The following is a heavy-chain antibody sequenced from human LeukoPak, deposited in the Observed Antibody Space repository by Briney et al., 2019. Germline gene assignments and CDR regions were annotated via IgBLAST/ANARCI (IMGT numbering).Heavy chain of an antibody. CDR3: ARGGYCSGGSCYSLYFDL. Sequence: GGSLRLSCAAPGFTVSSNYMTWVRQAPGKGLEWVSVIYSGGSTYYADSVKGRFTISRDNSKNTLYLQMINLRAEDTAVYYCARGGYCSGGSCYSLYFDLWGRGTLVTVSS. V-gene: IGHV3-53*01. D-gene: IGHD2-15*01. J-gene: IGHJ2*01. CDR2: IYSGGST. CDR1: GFTVSSNY.